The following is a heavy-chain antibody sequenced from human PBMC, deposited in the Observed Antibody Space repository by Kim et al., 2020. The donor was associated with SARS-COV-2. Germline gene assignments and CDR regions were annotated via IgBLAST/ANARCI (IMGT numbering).Heavy chain of an antibody. CDR2: TSAHNGNR. Sequence: ASVKVSCKTSGYTFSSFGISWVRQAPGQGLEWMGWTSAHNGNRNYAQKFQDRVTMTIETFTSTAYMELRSLRSDDTAVYYCARFYGSGRYYRVPFDSWGQGTLVTVSS. CDR1: GYTFSSFG. CDR3: ARFYGSGRYYRVPFDS. V-gene: IGHV1-18*01. D-gene: IGHD3-10*01. J-gene: IGHJ4*02.